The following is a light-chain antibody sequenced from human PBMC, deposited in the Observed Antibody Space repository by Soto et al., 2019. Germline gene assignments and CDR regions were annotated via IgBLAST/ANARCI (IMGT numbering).Light chain of an antibody. CDR2: DVS. Sequence: SVLTQPAPLSWAPWQSVTLSRTGTSTDVGRYNYVSWYQRHPGKAPKLMVYDVSNRPSWVSNRFSGSKSGITASLTISGLQAEDEADYYCTSYTSDSTYVFGTGTKVTVL. J-gene: IGLJ1*01. CDR1: STDVGRYNY. V-gene: IGLV2-14*01. CDR3: TSYTSDSTYV.